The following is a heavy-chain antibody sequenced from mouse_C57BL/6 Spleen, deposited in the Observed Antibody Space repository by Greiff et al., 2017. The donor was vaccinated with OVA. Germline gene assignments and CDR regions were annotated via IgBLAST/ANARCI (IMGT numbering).Heavy chain of an antibody. CDR3: AYYYGSSFYWYFAV. CDR1: GYTFTSYW. Sequence: QVQLQQPGTELVKPGASVKLSCKASGYTFTSYWMHWVKQRPGQGLEWIGNINPSNGGTNYNEKFKSKATLTVDTSSSTAYMQLSSLTSEDSAVYFYAYYYGSSFYWYFAVWGTGTPVTVSS. V-gene: IGHV1-53*01. J-gene: IGHJ1*03. D-gene: IGHD1-1*01. CDR2: INPSNGGT.